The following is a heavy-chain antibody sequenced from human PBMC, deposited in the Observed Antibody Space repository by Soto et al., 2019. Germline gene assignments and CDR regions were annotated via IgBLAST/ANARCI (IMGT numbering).Heavy chain of an antibody. CDR1: GFTFSSYG. J-gene: IGHJ4*02. CDR3: ARGHGRGYSYGQTDY. Sequence: QVQLVESGGGVVQPGRSLRLSCAASGFTFSSYGMHWVRQAPGKGLEWVAVIWYDGSNKYYADSVKGRFTISRDNSKNTLYLQMNSLRAEDTAVYYCARGHGRGYSYGQTDYRGQGTLVTVSS. CDR2: IWYDGSNK. D-gene: IGHD5-18*01. V-gene: IGHV3-33*01.